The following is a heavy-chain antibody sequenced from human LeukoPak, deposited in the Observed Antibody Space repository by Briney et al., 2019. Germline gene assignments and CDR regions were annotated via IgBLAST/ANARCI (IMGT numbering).Heavy chain of an antibody. V-gene: IGHV1-2*02. D-gene: IGHD2-8*02. CDR3: ARTVAPQYCTGGVCYYYYYYMDV. CDR1: GYTFTGYY. CDR2: INPNSGGT. J-gene: IGHJ6*03. Sequence: ASVKVSCKASGYTFTGYYMHRVRQAPGQGLEWMGWINPNSGGTNYAQKFQGRVTMTRDTSISTAYMELSRLRSDDTAVYYCARTVAPQYCTGGVCYYYYYYMDVWGKGTTVTVSS.